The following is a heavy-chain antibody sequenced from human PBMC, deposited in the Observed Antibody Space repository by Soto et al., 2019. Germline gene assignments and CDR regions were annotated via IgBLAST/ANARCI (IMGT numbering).Heavy chain of an antibody. V-gene: IGHV1-69*02. J-gene: IGHJ4*02. D-gene: IGHD3-10*01. CDR1: GGTFSSYT. CDR2: IIPILGIA. CDR3: ARGMGRYYYGSGRTN. Sequence: SCKASGGTFSSYTISWVRQAPGQGLEWMGRIIPILGIANYAQKFQGRVTITADKSTSTAYMELSSLRSEDTAVYYCARGMGRYYYGSGRTNWGQGTLVTVSS.